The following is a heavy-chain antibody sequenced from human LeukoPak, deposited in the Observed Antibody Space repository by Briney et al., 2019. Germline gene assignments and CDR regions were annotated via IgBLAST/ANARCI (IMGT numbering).Heavy chain of an antibody. V-gene: IGHV3-53*01. CDR1: GFTVATNY. CDR2: LYSGADT. D-gene: IGHD3-3*02. CDR3: ARIGDHFHWYLDL. Sequence: PGGSLTLSCTASGFTVATNYMNWVRQPPGKGLEWVSILYSGADTYYADSVKGRFVVSRDSSKNMLFLHMNALRPEDTAVYHCARIGDHFHWYLDLWGRGTLVTVSS. J-gene: IGHJ2*01.